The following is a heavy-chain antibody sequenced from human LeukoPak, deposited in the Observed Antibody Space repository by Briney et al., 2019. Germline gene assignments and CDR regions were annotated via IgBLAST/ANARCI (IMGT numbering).Heavy chain of an antibody. CDR2: IIPIFGTA. D-gene: IGHD6-19*01. V-gene: IGHV1-69*13. J-gene: IGHJ4*02. Sequence: SVKVSCKASGGTFSSYAISWVRQAPGQGLEWMGGIIPIFGTANYAQKFQGRVTITADESTSTAYMELSSMRSEDTAVYYCASTRVSSGWYNFDYWGQGTLVTVSS. CDR3: ASTRVSSGWYNFDY. CDR1: GGTFSSYA.